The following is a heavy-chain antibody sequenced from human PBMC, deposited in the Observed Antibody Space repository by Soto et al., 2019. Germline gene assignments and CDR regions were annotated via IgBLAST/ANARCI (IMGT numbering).Heavy chain of an antibody. CDR3: ARLSLEPGYYYGMDV. CDR2: IYYRGST. J-gene: IGHJ6*02. D-gene: IGHD3-10*01. V-gene: IGHV4-39*01. CDR1: GGSISSNFYY. Sequence: NPSETLSLTCTVSGGSISSNFYYWGWIRQPPGKGLQWIGNIYYRGSTNYNPSLKSPVTISVDTSKNQFSLKLSSVTAADTAVYYCARLSLEPGYYYGMDVWGQGTTVTVS.